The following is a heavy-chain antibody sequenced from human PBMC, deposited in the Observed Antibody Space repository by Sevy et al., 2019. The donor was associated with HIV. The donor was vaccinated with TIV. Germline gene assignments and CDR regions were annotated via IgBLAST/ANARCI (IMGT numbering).Heavy chain of an antibody. D-gene: IGHD6-6*01. J-gene: IGHJ2*01. CDR1: GGSISRYY. CDR3: ARGSDRTGARPTYWYFDL. V-gene: IGHV4-59*01. CDR2: IYYSGST. Sequence: SETLSLTCTVSGGSISRYYWSWIRQPPGKGLEWIGYIYYSGSTNYNPSLKSRVTISVDTSKNQFYLKLSSVTAAETAVYYCARGSDRTGARPTYWYFDLWGRGTRVTVSS.